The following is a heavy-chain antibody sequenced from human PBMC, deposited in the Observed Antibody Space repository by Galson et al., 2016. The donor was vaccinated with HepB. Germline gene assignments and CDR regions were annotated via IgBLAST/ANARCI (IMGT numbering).Heavy chain of an antibody. Sequence: SLRLSCAASGFTFSTYGIHWVRQAPGKGLEWVAVIWYDGSNKYYGDSAKVRFTISRDNSKNTVYLQLNSLRAEDTAVYYCARGFAVPGRIDYWGQGTLVTVSS. D-gene: IGHD2-2*01. CDR1: GFTFSTYG. CDR2: IWYDGSNK. V-gene: IGHV3-33*01. CDR3: ARGFAVPGRIDY. J-gene: IGHJ4*02.